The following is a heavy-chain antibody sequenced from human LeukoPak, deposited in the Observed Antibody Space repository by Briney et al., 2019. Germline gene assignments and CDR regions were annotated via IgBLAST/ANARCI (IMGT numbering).Heavy chain of an antibody. Sequence: SETLSLTCTVSGASISTYYWSWIRQPPGKGLEWIGYIYHTGSTNYNPSLKSRVTISVDTSKNQFSLKLSSVTAADTAVYYCARGRDTAMTWGQGTPVTVSS. CDR3: ARGRDTAMT. J-gene: IGHJ5*02. V-gene: IGHV4-59*01. CDR1: GASISTYY. D-gene: IGHD5-18*01. CDR2: IYHTGST.